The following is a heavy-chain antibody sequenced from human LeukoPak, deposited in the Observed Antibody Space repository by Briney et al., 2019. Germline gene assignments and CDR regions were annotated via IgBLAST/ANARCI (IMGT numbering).Heavy chain of an antibody. CDR2: MYYSATP. D-gene: IGHD6-19*01. CDR1: GSSISDGYY. CDR3: RSAGYRSGWHTGDFDY. J-gene: IGHJ4*02. Sequence: SETLSLTCDVSGSSISDGYYWGWIRQTPGMGLGGIGNMYYSATPYYNPSLKSRVIISVDTSKNQLFLQMRSVTAADTAIYCARSAGYRSGWHTGDFDYWGLGMLVTVSS. V-gene: IGHV4-38-2*01.